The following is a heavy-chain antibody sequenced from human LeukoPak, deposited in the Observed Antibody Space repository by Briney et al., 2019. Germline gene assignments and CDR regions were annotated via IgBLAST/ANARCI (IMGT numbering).Heavy chain of an antibody. CDR1: GFTFSSYA. D-gene: IGHD2-15*01. CDR2: ISGSGGST. Sequence: PGGSLRLSCAASGFTFSSYAMSWVRQAPGKGLEWVSAISGSGGSTYYADSVKGRFTISRDNSKNTLYLQMNSLRAEDTAVYYCASADIVVVVAADYWGQGTLVTVSS. J-gene: IGHJ4*02. CDR3: ASADIVVVVAADY. V-gene: IGHV3-23*01.